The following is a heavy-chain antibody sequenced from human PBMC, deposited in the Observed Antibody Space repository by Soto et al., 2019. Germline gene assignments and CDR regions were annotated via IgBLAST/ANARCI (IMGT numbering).Heavy chain of an antibody. Sequence: GGSLRLSCAASGFTFSSYGMHWVRQAPGKGLEWVAVISYDGSNKYYADSVKGRFTISRDNSKNTLYLQMNSLRAEDTAVYYCAKDLRGVIPYFDYWGQGTLVTVSS. D-gene: IGHD3-10*01. V-gene: IGHV3-30*18. CDR1: GFTFSSYG. CDR3: AKDLRGVIPYFDY. CDR2: ISYDGSNK. J-gene: IGHJ4*02.